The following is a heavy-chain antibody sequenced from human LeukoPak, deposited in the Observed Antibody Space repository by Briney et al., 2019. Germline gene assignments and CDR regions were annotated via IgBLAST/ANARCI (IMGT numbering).Heavy chain of an antibody. CDR3: ARGDRQYTVTTFLRGGYFDY. V-gene: IGHV4-34*01. CDR1: GGSFSSYY. D-gene: IGHD4-17*01. J-gene: IGHJ4*02. CDR2: INHSGST. Sequence: SETLSLTCAVYGGSFSSYYWSWIRQPPGKGLEWIGEINHSGSTNYNPSLKSRVTISVDTSKNQFSLKLSSVTAADTAVYYCARGDRQYTVTTFLRGGYFDYWGQGTLVTVSS.